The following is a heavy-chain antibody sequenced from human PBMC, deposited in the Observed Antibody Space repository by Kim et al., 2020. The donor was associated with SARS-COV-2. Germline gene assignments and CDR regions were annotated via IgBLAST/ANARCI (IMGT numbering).Heavy chain of an antibody. CDR2: IGTAGDT. D-gene: IGHD6-6*01. Sequence: GGSLRLSCAASGFTFSSYDFHWVRQVTGKGLEWVSAIGTAGDTHYPGSVKGRFTISRENAENSLYLQMNSLRAGDTAMYYCAREGRSSGMDGLDIWGRGTMVNVS. CDR1: GFTFSSYD. J-gene: IGHJ3*02. CDR3: AREGRSSGMDGLDI. V-gene: IGHV3-13*04.